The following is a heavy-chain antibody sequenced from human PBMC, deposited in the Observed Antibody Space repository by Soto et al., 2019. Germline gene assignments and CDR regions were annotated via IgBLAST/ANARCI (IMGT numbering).Heavy chain of an antibody. V-gene: IGHV1-69*01. Sequence: QVQLVQSGAEVKMPGSSVKVSCKASGVTVSTSAISWVRQAPGQGLEWMGVIILILGTTNYAQKFQGRVTITEDEPTSTAYMERRILRSEDTAVYYCEITPEVIIAFDYYYYGMDVWGQGTTVTVSS. D-gene: IGHD3-10*01. CDR3: EITPEVIIAFDYYYYGMDV. CDR2: IILILGTT. CDR1: GVTVSTSA. J-gene: IGHJ6*02.